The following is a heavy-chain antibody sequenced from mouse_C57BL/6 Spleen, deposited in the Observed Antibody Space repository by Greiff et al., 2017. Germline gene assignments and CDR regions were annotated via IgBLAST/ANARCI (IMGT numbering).Heavy chain of an antibody. V-gene: IGHV1-55*01. CDR1: GYTFPSYW. Sequence: QVQLQQPGAELVKPGASVKMSCKASGYTFPSYWLTWVKQRPGQGLEWIGDIYPGSGSTNYNEKFKSKATLTVDTSSSTAYMQLSSLTSEDAAVYCCARDCYYWGQGTTLTVAS. J-gene: IGHJ2*01. CDR2: IYPGSGST. CDR3: ARDCYY.